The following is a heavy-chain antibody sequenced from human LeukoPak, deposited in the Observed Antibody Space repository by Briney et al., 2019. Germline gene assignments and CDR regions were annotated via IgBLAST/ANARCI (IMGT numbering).Heavy chain of an antibody. CDR1: GGTFSSYA. CDR2: IIPILGIA. D-gene: IGHD6-13*01. V-gene: IGHV1-69*04. J-gene: IGHJ4*02. CDR3: ARSYSSSWRGDY. Sequence: SVKVSCKASGGTFSSYAISWVRQAPGQGLEWMGRIIPILGIANYAQKFQGRVTITADESTSTAYMELSSLRSEDTAVYYCARSYSSSWRGDYWGQGTLVTVSS.